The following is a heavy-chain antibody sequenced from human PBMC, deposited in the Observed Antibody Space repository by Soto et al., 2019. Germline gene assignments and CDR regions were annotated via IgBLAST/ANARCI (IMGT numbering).Heavy chain of an antibody. CDR2: IYPGDSDT. CDR1: GYSFTNYW. J-gene: IGHJ4*02. V-gene: IGHV5-51*01. CDR3: ARHRYFDY. Sequence: PGDSVKSSCKGSGYSFTNYWIGWVRQMPGKGLEWMGIIYPGDSDTRYSPSFQGQVTISADKSISTAYLQWSSLKASDTAMYYCARHRYFDYWGQGTPVTVSS.